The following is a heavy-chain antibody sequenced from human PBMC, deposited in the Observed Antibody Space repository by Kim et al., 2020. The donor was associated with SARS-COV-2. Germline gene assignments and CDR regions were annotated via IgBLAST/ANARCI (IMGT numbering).Heavy chain of an antibody. CDR3: ARRQFTSGYYYFDY. CDR1: GFTFSSHW. J-gene: IGHJ4*02. Sequence: GGSLRLSCAASGFTFSSHWMHWVRQAPGKGLVWVSRINSDGSITSYADSVKGRSTISRDNAKNPLYLQMNRLRAEATAVYYCARRQFTSGYYYFDYWGQG. D-gene: IGHD5-12*01. V-gene: IGHV3-74*01. CDR2: INSDGSIT.